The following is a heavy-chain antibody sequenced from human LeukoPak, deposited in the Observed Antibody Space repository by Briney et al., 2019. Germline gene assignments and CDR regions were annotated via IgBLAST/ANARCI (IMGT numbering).Heavy chain of an antibody. CDR1: GGTFSSYA. J-gene: IGHJ5*02. CDR2: MNPNSGNT. V-gene: IGHV1-8*02. CDR3: ARGRYCSSTSCYRDYNWFDP. D-gene: IGHD2-2*02. Sequence: VASVKVSCTASGGTFSSYAISWVRQAPGQGLEWMGWMNPNSGNTGYAQKFQGRVTMTRNTSISTAYMELSSLRSEDTAVYYCARGRYCSSTSCYRDYNWFDPWGQGTLVTVSS.